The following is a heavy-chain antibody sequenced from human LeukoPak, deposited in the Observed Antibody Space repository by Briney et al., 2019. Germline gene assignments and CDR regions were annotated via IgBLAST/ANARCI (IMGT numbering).Heavy chain of an antibody. CDR3: ATTGAPSHYYFYGMDV. CDR1: GFTFSTYA. Sequence: GGSLRLSCAVSGFTFSTYAMHWVRQAPGKGLEGVALISYDGSDKYYADAVKGRFTISRDNSRNTLYLQMNSLRAEDTAVYYCATTGAPSHYYFYGMDVWGQGTTVTVSS. V-gene: IGHV3-30*03. J-gene: IGHJ6*02. D-gene: IGHD4-17*01. CDR2: ISYDGSDK.